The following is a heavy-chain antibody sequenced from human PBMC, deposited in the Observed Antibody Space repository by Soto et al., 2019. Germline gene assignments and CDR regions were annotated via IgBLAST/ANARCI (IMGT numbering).Heavy chain of an antibody. D-gene: IGHD2-2*01. J-gene: IGHJ2*01. V-gene: IGHV4-59*12. CDR1: GGSISSYY. CDR2: IYYSGST. Sequence: SETLSLTCTVSGGSISSYYWSWIRQPPGKGLEWIGYIYYSGSTNYNPSLKSRVTISVDTSKNQFSLKLSSVTAADTAVYYCASLGQDIVVVPAEAHWYFDLRGRGTLVTVSS. CDR3: ASLGQDIVVVPAEAHWYFDL.